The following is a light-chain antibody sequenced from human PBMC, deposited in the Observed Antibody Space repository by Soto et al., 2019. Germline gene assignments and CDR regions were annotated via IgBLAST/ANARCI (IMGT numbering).Light chain of an antibody. V-gene: IGLV1-44*01. CDR3: AAWDDSLSGQWV. Sequence: QSVLTQPPSVSGTPGQGVSISCSGSNSNIGTNTVNWYQHRPGTVPRLLIYSYNQRPSGGPDRFSASKSGTSASLAISRLQAEDEADYYCAAWDDSLSGQWVFGGGTQLTVL. CDR2: SYN. CDR1: NSNIGTNT. J-gene: IGLJ3*02.